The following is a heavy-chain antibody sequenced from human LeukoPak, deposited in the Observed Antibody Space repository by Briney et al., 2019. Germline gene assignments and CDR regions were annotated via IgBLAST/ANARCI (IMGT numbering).Heavy chain of an antibody. CDR3: ARKNPSSYYYNMDV. J-gene: IGHJ6*02. CDR1: GFTVSSNY. Sequence: GGSLRLSCAASGFTVSSNYMSWVRQAPGKGLEWVSFISASSSTIYYADSVKGRFTISRDNARNSLYLQMSSLRDEDTAVYYCARKNPSSYYYNMDVWGRGTTVTVSS. CDR2: ISASSSTI. V-gene: IGHV3-48*02.